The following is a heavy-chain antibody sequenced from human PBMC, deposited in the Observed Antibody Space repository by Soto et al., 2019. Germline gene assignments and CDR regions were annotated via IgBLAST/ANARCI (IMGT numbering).Heavy chain of an antibody. J-gene: IGHJ4*02. V-gene: IGHV4-34*02. D-gene: IGHD2-21*01. Sequence: QVHLQQWGAGLLKPSETLSLTCGVYGGSLRGSYWSWIRRPPGKALEWLGKVTHSGSTTFNPSLKSRVSVSVDTSDNQFSLKLTSVTAADTAVYYCARGHIPVYGPVPDYFDSWGQGTLVTVSS. CDR2: VTHSGST. CDR3: ARGHIPVYGPVPDYFDS. CDR1: GGSLRGSY.